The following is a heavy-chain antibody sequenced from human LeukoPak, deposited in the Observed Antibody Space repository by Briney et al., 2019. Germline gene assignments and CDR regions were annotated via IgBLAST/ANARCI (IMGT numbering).Heavy chain of an antibody. V-gene: IGHV3-21*01. D-gene: IGHD4-17*01. CDR2: ISGSSTYI. J-gene: IGHJ4*02. Sequence: AGSLRLSCAASGFTFSSYSMNWIRQAPGKGLEWVSSISGSSTYIYYADSVKGRFTISRDNAKNSLYLQMNSLRAEDTAVYYCARDLYGDYAFDYWGQGTLVTVSS. CDR1: GFTFSSYS. CDR3: ARDLYGDYAFDY.